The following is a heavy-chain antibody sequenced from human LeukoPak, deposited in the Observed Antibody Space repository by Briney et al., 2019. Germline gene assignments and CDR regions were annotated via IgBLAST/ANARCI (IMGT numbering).Heavy chain of an antibody. CDR3: GKDFSGY. J-gene: IGHJ4*02. D-gene: IGHD6-25*01. CDR2: ISGGGGST. V-gene: IGHV3-23*01. CDR1: GFTLSSYA. Sequence: GGSLRLSCAASGFTLSSYAMSRVRQAPGKGLEWVSAISGGGGSTYYADSVKGRFTISKDNSKNTLYLQMNSVRAEDTAVYSGGKDFSGYWGQGTLVTVSS.